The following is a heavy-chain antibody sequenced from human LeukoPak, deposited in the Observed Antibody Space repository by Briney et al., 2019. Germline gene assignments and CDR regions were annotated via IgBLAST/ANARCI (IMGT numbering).Heavy chain of an antibody. D-gene: IGHD1-26*01. CDR3: AKDRVGVSPFDF. Sequence: PGGSLRLSCAASGFTLSNYAMSWVRQAPGKGLEWRGLEWVSTISGSGGSTYYADSVQGRFTISRDNSKNTLYLQMNSLRADDTATYYCAKDRVGVSPFDFWGQGTLVTVSS. CDR2: ISGSGGST. J-gene: IGHJ4*02. V-gene: IGHV3-23*01. CDR1: GFTLSNYA.